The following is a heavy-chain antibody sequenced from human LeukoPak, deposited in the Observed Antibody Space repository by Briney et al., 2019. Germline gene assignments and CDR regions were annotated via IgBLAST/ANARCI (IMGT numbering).Heavy chain of an antibody. Sequence: PSGTLSLTCAVSGGSISSSNWWSWVRQPPGKGLEWIGEIYHSGSTNYNPSLKSRVTISVDRSKNQFSLKLSSVTAADTAVYYCARGVEMATMPFDYWGQGTLVTVSS. CDR3: ARGVEMATMPFDY. J-gene: IGHJ4*02. V-gene: IGHV4-4*02. CDR1: GGSISSSNW. D-gene: IGHD5-24*01. CDR2: IYHSGST.